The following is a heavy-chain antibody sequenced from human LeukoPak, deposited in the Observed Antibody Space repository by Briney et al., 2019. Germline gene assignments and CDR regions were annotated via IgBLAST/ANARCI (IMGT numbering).Heavy chain of an antibody. Sequence: GASVKVSCKASGYTFTSYYMLWVRQAPGQGLEWMGIINPSGGSTSYAQKFQGRDTRTRNTSRSTAYMELSSLRSEDTGVYDCARGATYYDFWRGYPNPYYFDYWGQGTLVTVSS. V-gene: IGHV1-46*01. CDR1: GYTFTSYY. CDR2: INPSGGST. J-gene: IGHJ4*02. CDR3: ARGATYYDFWRGYPNPYYFDY. D-gene: IGHD3-3*01.